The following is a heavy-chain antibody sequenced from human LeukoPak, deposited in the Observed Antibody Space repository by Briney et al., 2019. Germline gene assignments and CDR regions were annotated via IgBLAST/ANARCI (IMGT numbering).Heavy chain of an antibody. D-gene: IGHD3-3*01. CDR1: GGSISSSSYY. CDR3: ARHWGFLEWLFYFDY. Sequence: SETLSLTCTVFGGSISSSSYYWGWIRQPPGKGLEWIGSIYYSGSTYYNPSLKSRVTISVDTSKNQFSLKLSSVTAADTAVYYCARHWGFLEWLFYFDYWGQGTLVTVSS. CDR2: IYYSGST. J-gene: IGHJ4*02. V-gene: IGHV4-39*01.